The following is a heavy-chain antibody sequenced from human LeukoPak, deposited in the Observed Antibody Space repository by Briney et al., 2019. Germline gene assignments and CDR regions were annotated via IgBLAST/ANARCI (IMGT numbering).Heavy chain of an antibody. V-gene: IGHV3-30*02. J-gene: IGHJ2*01. CDR3: AKGQDRGIAVAGDWYFDL. Sequence: GGSLRLSCAASGFTFSSYGMHWVRQAPGKGLEWVAFIRYDGSNKYYADSVKGRFTISRDNSKNTLYLQMNSLRAEDTAVYYCAKGQDRGIAVAGDWYFDLWGRGTLVTVSS. D-gene: IGHD6-19*01. CDR1: GFTFSSYG. CDR2: IRYDGSNK.